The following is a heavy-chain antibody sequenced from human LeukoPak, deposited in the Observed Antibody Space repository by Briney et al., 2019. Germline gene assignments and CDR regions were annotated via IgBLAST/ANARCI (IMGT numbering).Heavy chain of an antibody. CDR2: TQYDGRNN. V-gene: IGHV3-30*02. CDR1: GFTFSSYG. J-gene: IGHJ4*02. Sequence: GGSLRLSCAASGFTFSSYGMHWVRQAPGKGLEWVAFTQYDGRNNYCADSVKGRFTISRDNAKNSLYLQMNSLRAEDTAVYYCARDLRIAARTFDYWGQGTLVTVSS. D-gene: IGHD6-13*01. CDR3: ARDLRIAARTFDY.